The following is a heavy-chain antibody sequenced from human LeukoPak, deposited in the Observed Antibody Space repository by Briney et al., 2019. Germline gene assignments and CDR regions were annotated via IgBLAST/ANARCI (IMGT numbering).Heavy chain of an antibody. CDR3: ARDLSSTPTWELDY. V-gene: IGHV1-2*06. Sequence: ASVKVSCKASGYTFIQYFIHWVREAPGQGLEWMGRIRSDSSNTEYAQRFQGRVTMTRDTSITTVYMELHSLTFDDAAVYYCARDLSSTPTWELDYWGQGALVTVSS. D-gene: IGHD1-26*01. J-gene: IGHJ4*02. CDR2: IRSDSSNT. CDR1: GYTFIQYF.